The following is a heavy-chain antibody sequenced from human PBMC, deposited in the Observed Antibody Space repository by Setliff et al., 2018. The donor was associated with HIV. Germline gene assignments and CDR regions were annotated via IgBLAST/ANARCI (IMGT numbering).Heavy chain of an antibody. CDR1: GGSISNYY. D-gene: IGHD3-9*01. J-gene: IGHJ5*02. CDR3: ARHRYYDILFDP. V-gene: IGHV4-59*08. Sequence: SETLSLTCTVSGGSISNYYWSWIRQPPGKGLEWIGYIYYSGSTNYNPSLKSRVTILVDSSRNQFSLRLSSVTAADTAVYYCARHRYYDILFDPWGHGTLVTVSS. CDR2: IYYSGST.